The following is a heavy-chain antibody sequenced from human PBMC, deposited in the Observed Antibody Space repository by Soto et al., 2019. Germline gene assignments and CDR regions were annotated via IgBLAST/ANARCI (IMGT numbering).Heavy chain of an antibody. J-gene: IGHJ3*02. V-gene: IGHV5-51*01. Sequence: RGESLKISCNGSGYSFTSYWIGWVRQMPGKGLEWMGIIYPGDSDTRYSPSFQGQVTISADKSISTAYLQWSSLKASDTAMYYCASTGHSSGYYGPNFPQAYDAFDIWGQGTMVTVSS. CDR3: ASTGHSSGYYGPNFPQAYDAFDI. CDR1: GYSFTSYW. D-gene: IGHD3-22*01. CDR2: IYPGDSDT.